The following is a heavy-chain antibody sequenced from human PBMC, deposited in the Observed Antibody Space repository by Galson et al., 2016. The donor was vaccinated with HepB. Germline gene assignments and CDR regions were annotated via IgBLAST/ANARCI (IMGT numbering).Heavy chain of an antibody. Sequence: SLRLSCATSGFTFSSYAMSWVRQAPGKGLEWVSSISDTAGSTYYADSVKGRFTISRDNSRNTLFLQLNSLRAEDTAVYYCAIRLDYYGSRGSWGQGTLVTVSS. V-gene: IGHV3-23*01. CDR1: GFTFSSYA. D-gene: IGHD3-22*01. CDR2: ISDTAGST. J-gene: IGHJ5*02. CDR3: AIRLDYYGSRGS.